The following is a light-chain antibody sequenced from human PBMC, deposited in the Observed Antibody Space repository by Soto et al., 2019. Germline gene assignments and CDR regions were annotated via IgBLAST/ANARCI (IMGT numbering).Light chain of an antibody. CDR1: SSDVGGYNY. V-gene: IGLV2-14*01. J-gene: IGLJ1*01. Sequence: QSALTQPASVSGSPGQSITISCTGTSSDVGGYNYVSWYQQRPGKAPKLMIYEVSNRPSGVSNRFSGSKSGNTASLTISGLQAEDEADYYCTSYTGSSTLYVFGTGTKVTVL. CDR3: TSYTGSSTLYV. CDR2: EVS.